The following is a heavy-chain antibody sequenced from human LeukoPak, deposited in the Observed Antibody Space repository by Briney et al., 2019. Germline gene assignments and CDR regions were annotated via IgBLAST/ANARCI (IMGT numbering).Heavy chain of an antibody. CDR2: IYYSGNT. CDR3: ARPTMHGVDY. D-gene: IGHD2-2*01. V-gene: IGHV4-39*01. Sequence: PSETLSLTCTVSGGSISSSSYYWGWIRQPPGKGLEWIGSIYYSGNTYYNPSPKSRVTISVDTSKNQFSLKLSSVTAADTAVYYCARPTMHGVDYWGQGTLVTVSS. J-gene: IGHJ4*02. CDR1: GGSISSSSYY.